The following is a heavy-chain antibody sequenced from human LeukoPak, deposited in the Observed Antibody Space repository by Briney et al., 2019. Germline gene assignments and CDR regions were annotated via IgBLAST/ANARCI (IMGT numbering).Heavy chain of an antibody. CDR1: GGTFSSYA. J-gene: IGHJ4*02. D-gene: IGHD3-22*01. V-gene: IGHV1-69*04. CDR3: AGSTYYYDSSGYALDY. CDR2: IIPILGIA. Sequence: SVKVSCKASGGTFSSYAISWVRQAPGQGLEWMGRIIPILGIANYAQKFQGRVTITADKSTSTAYMEVSSLRSEDTAVYYCAGSTYYYDSSGYALDYWGQGTLVTVSS.